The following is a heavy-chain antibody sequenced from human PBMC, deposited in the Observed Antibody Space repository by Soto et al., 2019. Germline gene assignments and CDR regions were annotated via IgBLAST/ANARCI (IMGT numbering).Heavy chain of an antibody. CDR1: GFTFSSFG. CDR3: AILYIGTTGYYYYYGMYV. CDR2: ISYDGSNK. D-gene: IGHD1-1*01. Sequence: QVQLVESGGGVVKPGRSLRLSCAASGFTFSSFGMHWVRQAPGTGLEWVAVISYDGSNKYYADYVKGRFTISRDNSKNTLYLQMNSLRAEVTAVYYCAILYIGTTGYYYYYGMYVWGQWTTVTGSS. V-gene: IGHV3-30*03. J-gene: IGHJ6*02.